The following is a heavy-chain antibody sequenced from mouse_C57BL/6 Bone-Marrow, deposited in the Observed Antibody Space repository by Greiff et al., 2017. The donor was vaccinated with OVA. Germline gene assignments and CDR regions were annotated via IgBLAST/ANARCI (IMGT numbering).Heavy chain of an antibody. CDR3: ARPYYDYDGFAY. J-gene: IGHJ3*01. Sequence: QVQLQQSGAELVKPGASVKLSCKASGYTFTSYWMHWVKQRPGRGLEWIGRIDPNSGGTKYNEKFKSKATLTVDKPSSTAYMPLSSLTSVDAAVFYMARPYYDYDGFAYWGQGTLVTVSA. CDR2: IDPNSGGT. V-gene: IGHV1-72*01. CDR1: GYTFTSYW. D-gene: IGHD2-4*01.